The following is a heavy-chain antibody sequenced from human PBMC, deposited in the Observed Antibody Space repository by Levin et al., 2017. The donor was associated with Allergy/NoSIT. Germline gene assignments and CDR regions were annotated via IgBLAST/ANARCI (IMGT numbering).Heavy chain of an antibody. CDR2: INSDGRST. J-gene: IGHJ5*02. CDR1: GFTFSSYW. Sequence: SCAASGFTFSSYWMHWVRQAPGKGLVWVSRINSDGRSTNYVDSVKGRFTISRDNAKNTLYLQMDSLRAEDTAVYYCARGMGAAAANWCDPWGQGTLVTVSS. V-gene: IGHV3-74*01. D-gene: IGHD6-13*01. CDR3: ARGMGAAAANWCDP.